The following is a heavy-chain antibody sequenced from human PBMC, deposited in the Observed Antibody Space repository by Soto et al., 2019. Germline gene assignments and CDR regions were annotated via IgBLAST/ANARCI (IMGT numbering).Heavy chain of an antibody. CDR1: GFTFSSYS. J-gene: IGHJ6*02. CDR2: ISSSSSYI. V-gene: IGHV3-21*01. Sequence: VGSLRLSCAASGFTFSSYSMNWVRQAPGKGLEWVSSISSSSSYIYYADSVKGRFTISRDNAKNSLYLQMNSLRAEDTAVYYCARGRRRGHYDSSGYADYGMDVWGQGTTVTVSS. CDR3: ARGRRRGHYDSSGYADYGMDV. D-gene: IGHD3-22*01.